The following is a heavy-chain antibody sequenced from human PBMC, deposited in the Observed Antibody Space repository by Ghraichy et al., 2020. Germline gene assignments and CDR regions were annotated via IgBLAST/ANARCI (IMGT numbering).Heavy chain of an antibody. J-gene: IGHJ4*02. CDR3: ARQSGYGIAAAGSPYFDY. Sequence: SQTLSLTCTVSGGSISSSSYYWGWIRQPPGKGLEWIGSIYYSGSTYYNPSLKSRVTISVDTSKNQFSLKLSSETAADTAVYYCARQSGYGIAAAGSPYFDYWGQGTLVTVS. D-gene: IGHD6-13*01. CDR1: GGSISSSSYY. V-gene: IGHV4-39*01. CDR2: IYYSGST.